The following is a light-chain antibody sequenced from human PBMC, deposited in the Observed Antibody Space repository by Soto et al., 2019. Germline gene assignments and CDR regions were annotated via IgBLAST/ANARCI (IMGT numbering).Light chain of an antibody. CDR1: QSISSL. Sequence: ETVMTQSPVTLSLSPGQRATLSCWASQSISSLLAWYQQKPGQPPRLLIYGTSTRATGIPDRFSGSGSGTEFTLTISGLQSEDLGVYHCQQYNQWPLTFGQGTKVDI. CDR2: GTS. CDR3: QQYNQWPLT. J-gene: IGKJ1*01. V-gene: IGKV3-15*01.